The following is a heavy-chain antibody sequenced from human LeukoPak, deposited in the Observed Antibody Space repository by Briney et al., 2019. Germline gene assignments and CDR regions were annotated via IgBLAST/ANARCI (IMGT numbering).Heavy chain of an antibody. D-gene: IGHD6-19*01. CDR1: GESISGFY. V-gene: IGHV4-59*01. Sequence: PSETLSLTCTVSGESISGFYWTWIRQPPGKGLEWIGYIYYSGSTNYNPSLKSRVTISVDTSKNQFSLKLSSVTAADTAVYYCARESSGWYYFDYWGQGTLVTVSS. J-gene: IGHJ4*02. CDR3: ARESSGWYYFDY. CDR2: IYYSGST.